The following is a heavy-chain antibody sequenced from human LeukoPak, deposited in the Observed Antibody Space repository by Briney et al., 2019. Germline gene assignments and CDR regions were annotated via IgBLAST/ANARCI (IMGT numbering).Heavy chain of an antibody. CDR3: ASSGLLWFGELLH. D-gene: IGHD3-10*01. J-gene: IGHJ4*02. CDR2: ISYDGNNK. Sequence: GGSLRLSCAASGFTFSSYAMHWVRQAPGKGLEWVAVISYDGNNKYYADSVKGRFTISRDNSKNTLYLQMNSLRAEDTAVYYCASSGLLWFGELLHWGQGTLVTVSS. V-gene: IGHV3-30*04. CDR1: GFTFSSYA.